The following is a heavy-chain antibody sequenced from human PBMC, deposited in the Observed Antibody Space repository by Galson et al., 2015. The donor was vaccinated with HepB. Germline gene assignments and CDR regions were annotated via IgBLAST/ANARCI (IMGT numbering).Heavy chain of an antibody. CDR3: ARDPSVPPYYYDSSGYLGDAFDI. Sequence: LRLSCAASGFTFSSYAMHWVRQAPGKGLEWVAVISYDGSNKYYADSVKGRFTISRDNSKNTLYLQMNSLRAEDTAVYYCARDPSVPPYYYDSSGYLGDAFDIWGQGTMVTVSS. CDR1: GFTFSSYA. J-gene: IGHJ3*02. D-gene: IGHD3-22*01. CDR2: ISYDGSNK. V-gene: IGHV3-30*04.